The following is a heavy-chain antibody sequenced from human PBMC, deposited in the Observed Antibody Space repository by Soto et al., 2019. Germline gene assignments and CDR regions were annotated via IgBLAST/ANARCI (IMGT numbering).Heavy chain of an antibody. Sequence: QVHLVQSGAEVKKPGASVKVSCQGSGYAFTTYGITWVRQAPGQGLEWMGWISAHNGNTHYAQKLQGRVTVTRDTSTSPAYMELRSLRYDDTAVYYCARGRYGDYWGQGALVTVSS. V-gene: IGHV1-18*01. CDR1: GYAFTTYG. D-gene: IGHD1-1*01. CDR2: ISAHNGNT. J-gene: IGHJ4*02. CDR3: ARGRYGDY.